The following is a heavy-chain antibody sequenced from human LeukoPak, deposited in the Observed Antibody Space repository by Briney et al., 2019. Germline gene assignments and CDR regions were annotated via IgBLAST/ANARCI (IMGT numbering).Heavy chain of an antibody. CDR1: GYTFITYG. CDR2: ISGYNGNT. D-gene: IGHD3-10*01. Sequence: ASVKVSFTGSGYTFITYGISWVRQAPGQGREWMGWISGYNGNTNYPQMLQGRVTMTTDTSTSTAYMDLRSLRSDDTAVYYCARDSYYYGSGNGLDVWGQGTTVTVSS. CDR3: ARDSYYYGSGNGLDV. J-gene: IGHJ6*02. V-gene: IGHV1-18*01.